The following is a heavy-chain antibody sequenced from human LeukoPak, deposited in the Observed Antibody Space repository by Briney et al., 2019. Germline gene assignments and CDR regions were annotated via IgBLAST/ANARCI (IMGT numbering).Heavy chain of an antibody. V-gene: IGHV3-53*01. Sequence: GGSLRLSCAASGFTVSSNYMSWVRQAPGKGLEWVSVIYSGGSTYYADSVKGRFTISRDNSKNTLYLQMNSLRAEDTAVYYCAREGSGSYYSYYYYGMDVWGQGTTVTVSS. J-gene: IGHJ6*02. CDR1: GFTVSSNY. CDR2: IYSGGST. CDR3: AREGSGSYYSYYYYGMDV. D-gene: IGHD3-10*01.